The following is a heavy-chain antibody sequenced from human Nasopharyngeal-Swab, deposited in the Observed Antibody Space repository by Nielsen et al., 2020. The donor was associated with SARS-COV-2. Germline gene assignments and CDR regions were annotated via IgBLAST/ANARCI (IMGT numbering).Heavy chain of an antibody. V-gene: IGHV3-48*02. J-gene: IGHJ4*02. CDR1: GFTFNRYD. CDR3: ARSYYYDSSTYYLPDY. D-gene: IGHD3-22*01. CDR2: ISSGSRTL. Sequence: GESLKISCAASGFTFNRYDMNWARQAPGKGLEWVSFISSGSRTLYYADSVEGRFTISRDNAKNLLYLQMNSLRDEDTAIYYCARSYYYDSSTYYLPDYWGPGTLVTVYS.